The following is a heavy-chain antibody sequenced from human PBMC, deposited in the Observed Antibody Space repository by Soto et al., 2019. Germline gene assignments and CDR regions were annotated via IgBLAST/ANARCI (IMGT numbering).Heavy chain of an antibody. D-gene: IGHD2-2*01. CDR1: GFTFDDYA. V-gene: IGHV3-9*01. Sequence: GGSLRLSCAASGFTFDDYAMHWVRQAPGKGLEWVSGISWNSGSIGYAESVKGRFTISRDNAKNSLFLQMNSLRAEDTALYYCARKGYCTSPNCYLDYWGQGTLVTVSS. CDR2: ISWNSGSI. J-gene: IGHJ4*02. CDR3: ARKGYCTSPNCYLDY.